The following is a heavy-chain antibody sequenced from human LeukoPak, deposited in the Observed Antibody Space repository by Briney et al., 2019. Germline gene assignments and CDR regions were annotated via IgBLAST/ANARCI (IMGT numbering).Heavy chain of an antibody. J-gene: IGHJ4*02. Sequence: GGSLRLSCAASGFTFSSYAMHWVRQAPGKGLEWVAVISYDGSNKYYADSVKSRFTISRDNSKNTLYLQMNSLRAEDTAVYYCARCIANIVATILDYWGQGTLVTVSS. V-gene: IGHV3-30-3*01. CDR2: ISYDGSNK. D-gene: IGHD5-12*01. CDR1: GFTFSSYA. CDR3: ARCIANIVATILDY.